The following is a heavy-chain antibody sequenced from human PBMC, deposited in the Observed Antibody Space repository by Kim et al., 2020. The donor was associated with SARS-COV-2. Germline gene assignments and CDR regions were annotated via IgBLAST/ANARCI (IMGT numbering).Heavy chain of an antibody. Sequence: GGSLRLSCVGSGFIFGDYYMTWIRQAPGKGLESLSYISPNSADIKYADSVRGRFTISMDNAKNSLYLQMNSLRAEDTAVYYCTRDPRPADYWGQGALVTVSA. CDR1: GFIFGDYY. CDR2: ISPNSADI. J-gene: IGHJ4*02. V-gene: IGHV3-11*05. CDR3: TRDPRPADY. D-gene: IGHD2-2*01.